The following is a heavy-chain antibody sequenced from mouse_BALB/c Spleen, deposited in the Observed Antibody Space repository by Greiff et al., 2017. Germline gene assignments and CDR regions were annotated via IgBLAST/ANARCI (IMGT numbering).Heavy chain of an antibody. CDR2: ISYSGST. Sequence: EVQVVESGPSLVKPSQTLSLTCSVTGDSITSGYWNWIRKFPGNKLEYMGYISYSGSTYYNPSLKSRISITRETSKNQYYQQLNSVTTEDTATYYGAREGNDEDWCAYWGQGTLVTVAA. CDR1: GDSITSGY. J-gene: IGHJ3*01. D-gene: IGHD2-2*01. CDR3: AREGNDEDWCAY. V-gene: IGHV3-8*02.